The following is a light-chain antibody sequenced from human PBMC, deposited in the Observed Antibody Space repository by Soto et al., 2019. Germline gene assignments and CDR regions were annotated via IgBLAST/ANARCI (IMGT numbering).Light chain of an antibody. CDR3: QKYNSAPFT. V-gene: IGKV1-27*01. CDR1: QGINNF. CDR2: AAS. J-gene: IGKJ3*01. Sequence: DTQXTXXPXSXSASVGDRVTITCRASQGINNFLAWYQQKPGKVPKLLIYAASTLQSGVPSRFSGSGSGTDFTLTISSLQPEDVATYYCQKYNSAPFTFGPGTKVDIK.